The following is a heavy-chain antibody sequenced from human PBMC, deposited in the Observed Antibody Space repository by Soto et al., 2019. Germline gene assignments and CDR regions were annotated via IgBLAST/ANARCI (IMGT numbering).Heavy chain of an antibody. V-gene: IGHV3-23*01. CDR2: IGGSGRTT. CDR1: AFTFNNYA. J-gene: IGHJ4*02. D-gene: IGHD3-22*01. Sequence: EVQLLESGGGLVQPGGSLSLSCAASAFTFNNYAMSWVRQAPGKGLEWVSGIGGSGRTTYYADSVKGRFTISRDNSNNTLFLQMYSLTAEDTAVYYCATSRYSDSSVDFYDYWGQGTLVTVSS. CDR3: ATSRYSDSSVDFYDY.